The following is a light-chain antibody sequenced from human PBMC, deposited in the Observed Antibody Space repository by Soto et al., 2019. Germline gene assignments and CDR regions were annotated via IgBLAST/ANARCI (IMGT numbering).Light chain of an antibody. CDR2: AAS. CDR3: HQYDNAPQT. CDR1: QSMTRTY. J-gene: IGKJ2*01. V-gene: IGKV3-20*01. Sequence: IMLMQSPGTLSLSPGERATLSCRASQSMTRTYIAWYQKKPGQAPRLLIYAASIRAPGIPDKFSGTGSGTDYSLTIDRLEPEDSAVYYCHQYDNAPQTLGQGTKVDIK.